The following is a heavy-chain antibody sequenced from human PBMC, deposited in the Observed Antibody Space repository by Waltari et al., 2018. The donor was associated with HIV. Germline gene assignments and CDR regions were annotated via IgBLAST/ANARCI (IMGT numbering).Heavy chain of an antibody. CDR3: ARAALYYYDSSGYYYFDY. CDR1: GASISGGAYY. D-gene: IGHD3-22*01. CDR2: IYDSGST. V-gene: IGHV4-31*03. Sequence: QVQLQESGPELVKPSQTLSLTCTVSGASISGGAYYWSWIRQHPGKGLEWIGDIYDSGSTHDNPSLKSRVTISVDTSKNQFSLKLSSVTAADTAVYYCARAALYYYDSSGYYYFDYWGQGTLVTVSS. J-gene: IGHJ4*02.